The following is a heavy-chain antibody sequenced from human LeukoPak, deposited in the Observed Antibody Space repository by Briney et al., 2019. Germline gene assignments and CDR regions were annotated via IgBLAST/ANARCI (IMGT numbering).Heavy chain of an antibody. CDR2: IKQDGSEK. V-gene: IGHV3-7*01. J-gene: IGHJ6*03. Sequence: PGGSLRLSCAASGFTFSSYEMSWVRQAPGKGLEWVANIKQDGSEKYYVDSVKGRFTISRDNAKNSLYLQMNSLRAEDTAVYYCARLYSYGFNYYYYYYMDVWGKGTTVTVSS. D-gene: IGHD5-18*01. CDR3: ARLYSYGFNYYYYYYMDV. CDR1: GFTFSSYE.